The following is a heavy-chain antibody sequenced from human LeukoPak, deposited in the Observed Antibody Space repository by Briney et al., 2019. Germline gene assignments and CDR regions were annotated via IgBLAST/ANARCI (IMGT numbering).Heavy chain of an antibody. V-gene: IGHV3-23*01. D-gene: IGHD1-14*01. CDR3: AKGKINHDGAFDI. J-gene: IGHJ3*02. Sequence: GGSLELSCAASGFKFDAYPMSWVRQAPGKGLEWVSSISDSGGSTHYAESVRGRFSLSRDNFEKTLHLQMNRLRAEDTAVYYCAKGKINHDGAFDIWGQGTRVIVAS. CDR2: ISDSGGST. CDR1: GFKFDAYP.